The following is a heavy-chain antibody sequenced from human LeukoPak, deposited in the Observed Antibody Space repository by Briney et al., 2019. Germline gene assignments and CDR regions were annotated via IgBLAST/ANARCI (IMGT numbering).Heavy chain of an antibody. D-gene: IGHD5-12*01. CDR1: GGSISSYY. V-gene: IGHV4-4*07. J-gene: IGHJ6*03. CDR2: IYTSGST. Sequence: SETLSLTCTVSGGSISSYYWSWLRQPAGKGLEWIGRIYTSGSTYYNPSLKSRVTISADTSKNQLSLNVSSVTAADTAVYYCARATSSYFYYMDVWGKGTTVTISS. CDR3: ARATSSYFYYMDV.